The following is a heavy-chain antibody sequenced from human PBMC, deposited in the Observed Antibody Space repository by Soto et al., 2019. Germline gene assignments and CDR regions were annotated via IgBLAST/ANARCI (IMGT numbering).Heavy chain of an antibody. CDR2: ITPFVDTS. Sequence: QVRLVQSGAEVKKPGSSVKVSCKVSGGTFSKYSLSWVRQTPGQGLEWMGGITPFVDTSNYAQRFLGRVTITANKPTNTAFLEGRGLKSEATALYFCAMKIYCNGSSSYPRHYYGMDVWGQGTTVTVSS. J-gene: IGHJ6*02. CDR3: AMKIYCNGSSSYPRHYYGMDV. V-gene: IGHV1-69*06. D-gene: IGHD2-15*01. CDR1: GGTFSKYS.